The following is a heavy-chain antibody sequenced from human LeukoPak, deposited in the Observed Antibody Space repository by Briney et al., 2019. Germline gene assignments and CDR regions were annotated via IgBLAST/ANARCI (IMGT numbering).Heavy chain of an antibody. Sequence: SETLSLTCTVTGVSISTYYWNWIRQPAGKGLEWIGRVYSTGNTYYNPSLKNRVTMSLDASKNQFSLNLRSVTAADTALYYCARYRSGYEGWFDPWGEGTLVTVSS. J-gene: IGHJ5*02. CDR3: ARYRSGYEGWFDP. CDR1: GVSISTYY. CDR2: VYSTGNT. D-gene: IGHD5-12*01. V-gene: IGHV4-4*07.